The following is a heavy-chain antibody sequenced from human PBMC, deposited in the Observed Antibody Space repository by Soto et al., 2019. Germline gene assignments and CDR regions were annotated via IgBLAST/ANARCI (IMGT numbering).Heavy chain of an antibody. J-gene: IGHJ6*02. D-gene: IGHD1-7*01. Sequence: ASVKVSCKASGYTFTGYYMHWVRQAPGQGLEWMGWINPNSGGTNYAQRFQGWVTMTRDTSISTAYMELSRLRSDDTAVYYCAREGYTWNFSDYYYYGMDVWGQGTTVTVSS. CDR2: INPNSGGT. CDR1: GYTFTGYY. CDR3: AREGYTWNFSDYYYYGMDV. V-gene: IGHV1-2*04.